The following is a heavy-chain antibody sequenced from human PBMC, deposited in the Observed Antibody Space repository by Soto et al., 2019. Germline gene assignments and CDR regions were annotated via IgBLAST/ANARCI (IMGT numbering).Heavy chain of an antibody. CDR3: ATEVWVEYDLWSGYSDY. Sequence: GGSLRLSCAASGFTFSAFWMAWVRRAPGKGLEWVANIKQDGSSKYYMDSVKGRFTISRDDAKSSLYLQMNNRRAEDTAVYYCATEVWVEYDLWSGYSDYWGRGTLVTVSS. D-gene: IGHD3-3*01. V-gene: IGHV3-7*01. J-gene: IGHJ4*02. CDR1: GFTFSAFW. CDR2: IKQDGSSK.